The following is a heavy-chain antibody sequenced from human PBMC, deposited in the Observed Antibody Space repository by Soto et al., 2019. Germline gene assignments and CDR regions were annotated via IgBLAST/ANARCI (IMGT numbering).Heavy chain of an antibody. CDR1: GGSISSGGYY. J-gene: IGHJ5*02. Sequence: SETLSLTCSVSGGSISSGGYYWSWIRQHPGKGLEWIGYIYYSGSTYYNPSLKSRVTISVDTSKNQFSLKLSSVTAADTAVYYCARAFQPRYSSSWYRWFDPWGQGTLVTVSS. CDR3: ARAFQPRYSSSWYRWFDP. V-gene: IGHV4-31*03. CDR2: IYYSGST. D-gene: IGHD6-13*01.